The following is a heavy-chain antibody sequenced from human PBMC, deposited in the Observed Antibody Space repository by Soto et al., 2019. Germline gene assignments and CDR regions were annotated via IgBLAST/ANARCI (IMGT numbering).Heavy chain of an antibody. CDR3: ARDQAAAGTISRYFQH. V-gene: IGHV3-23*01. D-gene: IGHD6-13*01. J-gene: IGHJ1*01. CDR2: IRGSGGTT. Sequence: EVQLLESGGGSVQPEGSLRLSCAASGFSFSTYAMSWVRQAPGKGLEWVAGIRGSGGTTYYADNVKGRFTISRDNSKNTLYLHVNGLRAEDTAVYYCARDQAAAGTISRYFQHWGQGTLVTVSS. CDR1: GFSFSTYA.